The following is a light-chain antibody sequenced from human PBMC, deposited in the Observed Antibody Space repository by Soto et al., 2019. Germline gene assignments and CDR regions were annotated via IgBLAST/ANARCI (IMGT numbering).Light chain of an antibody. J-gene: IGLJ2*01. Sequence: QSVLTQPPSASGSPGQSVTISCTGTGSDVGGYNYVSWYQQHPGKAPKLIIYEVTKRPSGVPDRFSGSKSGNTASLTVSGLHADDEADYYCISYSDGTHVAIGGGTQLTVL. CDR1: GSDVGGYNY. CDR3: ISYSDGTHVA. V-gene: IGLV2-8*01. CDR2: EVT.